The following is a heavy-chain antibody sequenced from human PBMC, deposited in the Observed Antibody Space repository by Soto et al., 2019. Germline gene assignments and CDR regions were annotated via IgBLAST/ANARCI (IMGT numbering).Heavy chain of an antibody. J-gene: IGHJ4*02. CDR2: IYYSGST. Sequence: PSETLVLTCTVSGGSISSGGYYWSWIRQHPGKGLEWIGYIYYSGSTYYNPSLKSRVTISVDTSKNQFSLKLSSVTAADTAVYYCARGGGDQYFDYWGQGTLVTVSS. V-gene: IGHV4-31*03. D-gene: IGHD3-10*01. CDR1: GGSISSGGYY. CDR3: ARGGGDQYFDY.